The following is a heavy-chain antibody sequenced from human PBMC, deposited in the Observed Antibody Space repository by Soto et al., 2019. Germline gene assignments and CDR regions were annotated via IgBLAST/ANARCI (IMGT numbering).Heavy chain of an antibody. CDR3: ARCRRGLDI. CDR1: GFSFSSYL. Sequence: GGSLRLSCAASGFSFSSYLMTWVRQGPGKGLEWVADIKQDGSEKYYVDSVKGRFTISRDNAKDSMYLQINNLRGEDTAVYYCARCRRGLDIWGQGAMVTVTS. V-gene: IGHV3-7*01. D-gene: IGHD3-10*01. CDR2: IKQDGSEK. J-gene: IGHJ3*02.